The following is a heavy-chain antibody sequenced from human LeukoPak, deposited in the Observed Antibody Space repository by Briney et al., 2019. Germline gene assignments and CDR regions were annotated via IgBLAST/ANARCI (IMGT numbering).Heavy chain of an antibody. Sequence: PGGSLRLSCAASGFTFSSHAMSWVRQAPGKGLEWVSTISDSGGSTYYADSVKGRFTISRDNSMHTLYLQMNSLRAEDTAVYYCAMGWYVDYWGQGTLVTVSS. CDR2: ISDSGGST. V-gene: IGHV3-23*01. D-gene: IGHD6-19*01. CDR3: AMGWYVDY. J-gene: IGHJ4*02. CDR1: GFTFSSHA.